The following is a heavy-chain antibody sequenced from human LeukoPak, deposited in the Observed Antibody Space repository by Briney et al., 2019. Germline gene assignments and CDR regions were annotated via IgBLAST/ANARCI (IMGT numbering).Heavy chain of an antibody. CDR3: AKDSPMGSSWYWFDP. D-gene: IGHD6-13*01. J-gene: IGHJ5*02. Sequence: GGSLRLSCAASGFTFSSYAMSWVRQAPGKGLGWVSAISGSGGSTYYADSVKGRFTISSDNSKNTLYLQMNSLRAEDTAVYYCAKDSPMGSSWYWFDPWGQGTLVTVSS. V-gene: IGHV3-23*01. CDR1: GFTFSSYA. CDR2: ISGSGGST.